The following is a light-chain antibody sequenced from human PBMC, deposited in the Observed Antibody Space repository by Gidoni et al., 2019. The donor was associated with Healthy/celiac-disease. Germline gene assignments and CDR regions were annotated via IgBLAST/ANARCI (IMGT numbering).Light chain of an antibody. CDR2: DVS. CDR3: SSYTSSSTLGV. J-gene: IGLJ3*02. V-gene: IGLV2-14*01. CDR1: SSDVGGYNY. Sequence: QSALTQPASVSGSPGQSITISCTGPSSDVGGYNYVSWYQQHPGKAPKLMIYDVSNRPSGVSNRFSGSKSGNTDSLTISGLQAEDEADYYCSSYTSSSTLGVFGGGTKLTVL.